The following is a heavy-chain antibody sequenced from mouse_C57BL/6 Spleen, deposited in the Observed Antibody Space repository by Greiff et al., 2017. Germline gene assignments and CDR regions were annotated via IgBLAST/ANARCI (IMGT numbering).Heavy chain of an antibody. J-gene: IGHJ3*01. CDR2: IYPGDGDT. V-gene: IGHV1-80*01. Sequence: QVQLKESGAELVKPGASVKISCKASGYAFSSYWMHWVKQRPGKGLEWIGEIYPGDGDTNYNGKFKGKATLTADKSSSTAYMQLSSLTSEDSAVYFCAREGGNRAWVAYWGQGTLVTVSA. D-gene: IGHD2-1*01. CDR1: GYAFSSYW. CDR3: AREGGNRAWVAY.